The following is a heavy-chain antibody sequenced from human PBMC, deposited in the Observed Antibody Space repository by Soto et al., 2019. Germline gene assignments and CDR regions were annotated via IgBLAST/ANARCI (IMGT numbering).Heavy chain of an antibody. CDR3: ARDGQDYVGWYNY. V-gene: IGHV3-21*01. D-gene: IGHD3-16*01. Sequence: GESLKISCAASGFTFSSYSMNWVRQAPGKGLEWVSSISSSSSYIYYADSVKGRFTISRDNAKNSLYLQMNSLRAEDTAVYYCARDGQDYVGWYNYWGQGTLVTVSS. CDR2: ISSSSSYI. J-gene: IGHJ4*02. CDR1: GFTFSSYS.